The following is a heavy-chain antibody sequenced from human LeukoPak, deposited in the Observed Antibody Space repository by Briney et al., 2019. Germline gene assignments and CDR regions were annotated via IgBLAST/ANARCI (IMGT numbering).Heavy chain of an antibody. Sequence: SETLSLTCTGSGGSISSYYWSWIRQPPGKGLEWIAFIYYTGDTNYNPSLKSRVTLSVDTSKNQFSLKLTSVTAADTAVYYCARQASGSNWFDPWGQGTLVTVSS. CDR3: ARQASGSNWFDP. V-gene: IGHV4-59*08. CDR2: IYYTGDT. J-gene: IGHJ5*02. D-gene: IGHD3-10*01. CDR1: GGSISSYY.